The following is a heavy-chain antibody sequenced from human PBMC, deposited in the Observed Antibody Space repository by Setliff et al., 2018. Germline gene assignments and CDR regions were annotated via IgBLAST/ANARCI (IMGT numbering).Heavy chain of an antibody. Sequence: GGSLRLSCAASGFTFSSYSLNWVRQAPGKGLEWVSSISSSGGTTYYADSVKGRFTISRDNSNNTLYLHMSSLRAEDTAVYFCARIFLYGTSWYFDNWGQGTLVTVSS. CDR1: GFTFSSYS. J-gene: IGHJ4*02. V-gene: IGHV3-21*04. D-gene: IGHD3-3*01. CDR3: ARIFLYGTSWYFDN. CDR2: ISSSGGTT.